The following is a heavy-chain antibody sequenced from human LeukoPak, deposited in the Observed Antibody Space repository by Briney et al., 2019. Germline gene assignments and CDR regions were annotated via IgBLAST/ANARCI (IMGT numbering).Heavy chain of an antibody. CDR2: IYDSGST. Sequence: PSETLSLTCTVSGGSINSYYWSWIRQPPGKGLEWIGYIYDSGSTKYNPSLKSRVTISIDTSKNQFSLKLTSVTAADTAVYYCARVRDGYQGSYMDVWGKGTTVTVSS. D-gene: IGHD5-24*01. V-gene: IGHV4-59*01. J-gene: IGHJ6*03. CDR3: ARVRDGYQGSYMDV. CDR1: GGSINSYY.